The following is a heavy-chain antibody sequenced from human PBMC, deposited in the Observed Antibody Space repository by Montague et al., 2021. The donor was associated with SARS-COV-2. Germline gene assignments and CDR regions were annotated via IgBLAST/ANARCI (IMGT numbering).Heavy chain of an antibody. CDR2: SRST. Sequence: SRSTYYNPSLKSRVTISVDTSKNQFSLKLSSVTAADTAVYYCARDQGYNWNYDYYYGMDVWGQGNTVTVFS. D-gene: IGHD1-7*01. V-gene: IGHV4-39*07. CDR3: ARDQGYNWNYDYYYGMDV. J-gene: IGHJ6*02.